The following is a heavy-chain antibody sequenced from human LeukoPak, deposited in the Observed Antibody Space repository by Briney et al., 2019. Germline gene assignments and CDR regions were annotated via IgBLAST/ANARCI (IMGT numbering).Heavy chain of an antibody. J-gene: IGHJ4*02. Sequence: SETLSLTCTVSGGSISSSSYYWGWIRQPQGKGLEWNGSIYYSGSTYYNPSLKSRVTISVDPSKNRFSLKLSSVTVADTAVYYSAAVLPHGCFCDFGGRGTVVTVSS. CDR1: GGSISSSSYY. CDR3: AAVLPHGCFCDF. D-gene: IGHD4/OR15-4a*01. CDR2: IYYSGST. V-gene: IGHV4-39*02.